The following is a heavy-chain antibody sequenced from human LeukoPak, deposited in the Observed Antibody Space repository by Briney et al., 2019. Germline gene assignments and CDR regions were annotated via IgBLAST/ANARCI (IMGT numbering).Heavy chain of an antibody. D-gene: IGHD3-16*01. V-gene: IGHV1-69*01. J-gene: IGHJ5*02. Sequence: GSSVKVSCKASGDTFGNYAISWVRQAPGQGLEWMGGNIPIFGTAIYAQKIEGRVTITADDSTATAYMELSSLRSDDTAVYYCARDKHDYVWGSYVPDWFDPWGQGTLVTVSS. CDR3: ARDKHDYVWGSYVPDWFDP. CDR1: GDTFGNYA. CDR2: NIPIFGTA.